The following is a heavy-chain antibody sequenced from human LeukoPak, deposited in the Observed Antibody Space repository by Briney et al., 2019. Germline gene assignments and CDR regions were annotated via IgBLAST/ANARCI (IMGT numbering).Heavy chain of an antibody. CDR3: AGTHTIPYYFDY. V-gene: IGHV6-1*01. CDR2: AYYRSKWYN. CDR1: GDSVSSNSAA. J-gene: IGHJ4*02. Sequence: SQTLSLTCAISGDSVSSNSAAWNWIRQSPSRGLEWLGRAYYRSKWYNDYAVSVKSRITINPDTSKNQFSLQLNSVTPEDTAVYYCAGTHTIPYYFDYWGQGTLVTVSS. D-gene: IGHD3-9*01.